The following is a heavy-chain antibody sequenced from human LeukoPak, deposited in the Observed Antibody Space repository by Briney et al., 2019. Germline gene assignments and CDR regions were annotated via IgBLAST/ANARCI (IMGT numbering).Heavy chain of an antibody. J-gene: IGHJ4*02. CDR2: INHSGST. D-gene: IGHD2-2*01. CDR3: VRDRGTT. CDR1: GGSFSGYY. Sequence: SETLSLTCAVYGGSFSGYYWSWIRQPPGKGLEWIGEINHSGSTDYNPSLKSRVTISGDTSKNQFSLKLSSVTAADTAVYYCVRDRGTTWGQGTLVTVSS. V-gene: IGHV4-34*01.